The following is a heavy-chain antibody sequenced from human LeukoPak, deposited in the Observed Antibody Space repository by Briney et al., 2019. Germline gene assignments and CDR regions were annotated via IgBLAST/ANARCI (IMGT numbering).Heavy chain of an antibody. D-gene: IGHD2-2*01. J-gene: IGHJ4*02. CDR3: ARLYCGSSSCTFDN. CDR1: GFIFSSYW. V-gene: IGHV3-7*05. CDR2: IKQDGSEK. Sequence: GGSLRLSCAASGFIFSSYWMTWVRQAPGKGLEWVANIKQDGSEKYYVDSVKGRFTISRDNAKNSLYLQMNSLRAEDTAVYYCARLYCGSSSCTFDNWGQGTLVTVSS.